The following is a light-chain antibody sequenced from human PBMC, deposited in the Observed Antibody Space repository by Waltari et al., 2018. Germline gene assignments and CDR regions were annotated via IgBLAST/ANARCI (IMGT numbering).Light chain of an antibody. CDR3: QQGYDIPRT. V-gene: IGKV1-39*01. CDR2: GAS. Sequence: DIEMTQSPSSLSASVGDRVNLTCQASRTIHRYLNWYQQKPGKAPKLLIYGASSLQGGVPGRCSGRGSGTDFTRTISSLQPEDIATYYCQQGYDIPRTFGQGTRVEI. CDR1: RTIHRY. J-gene: IGKJ1*01.